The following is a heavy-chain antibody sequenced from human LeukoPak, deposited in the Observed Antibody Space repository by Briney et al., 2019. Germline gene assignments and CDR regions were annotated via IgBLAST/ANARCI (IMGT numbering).Heavy chain of an antibody. J-gene: IGHJ4*02. CDR3: ATELRYVGGYFDY. V-gene: IGHV3-53*01. Sequence: GGSLRLSCAASGFTVRSKYMSWVRQAPGKGPEWVSVILTGDNTYYSDSVRGRFTVSRDHSRNTLYLQMNNLRAEDTAVYYCATELRYVGGYFDYWGQGTLVTVSS. CDR1: GFTVRSKY. D-gene: IGHD3-9*01. CDR2: ILTGDNT.